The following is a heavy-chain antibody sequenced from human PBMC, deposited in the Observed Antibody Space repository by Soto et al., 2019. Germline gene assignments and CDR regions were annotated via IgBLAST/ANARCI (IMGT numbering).Heavy chain of an antibody. Sequence: GESLKISCKGSGFTFSTYGMHWVRQAPGKGLEWVAVMGNDGITTFYADSVKGRFTISRDNSKNTLFLQMNSLRADDTAVYYCAKEFQWELHAFDIWGQGTMVTVSS. CDR3: AKEFQWELHAFDI. V-gene: IGHV3-30*02. CDR1: GFTFSTYG. J-gene: IGHJ3*02. D-gene: IGHD1-26*01. CDR2: MGNDGITT.